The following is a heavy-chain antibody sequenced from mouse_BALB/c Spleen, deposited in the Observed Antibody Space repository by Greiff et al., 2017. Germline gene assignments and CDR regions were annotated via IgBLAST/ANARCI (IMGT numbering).Heavy chain of an antibody. CDR3: AREGRGDWFAD. V-gene: IGHV1-7*01. CDR2: INPSTGYT. J-gene: IGHJ3*01. CDR1: GYTFTSYW. Sequence: VQLQQSGAELAKPGASVKMSCKASGYTFTSYWMHWVKQRPGQGLEWIGYINPSTGYTEYNQKFKDKATLTADKSSSTAYMQLSSLTSEDSAVYYCAREGRGDWFADWGQGTLVTVSA. D-gene: IGHD3-3*01.